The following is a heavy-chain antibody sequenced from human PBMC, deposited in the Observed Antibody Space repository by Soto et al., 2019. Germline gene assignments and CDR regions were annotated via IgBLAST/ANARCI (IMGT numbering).Heavy chain of an antibody. D-gene: IGHD3-10*01. CDR2: ISYDGSNK. Sequence: GGSLRLSCAASGFTFSSYAMHWVRQAPGKGLEWVAVISYDGSNKYYADSVKGRFTISRDNSKNTLYLQMNSLRAEDTAVYYCARDGEWFGELLGGDDYWGQGT. CDR1: GFTFSSYA. CDR3: ARDGEWFGELLGGDDY. J-gene: IGHJ4*02. V-gene: IGHV3-30-3*01.